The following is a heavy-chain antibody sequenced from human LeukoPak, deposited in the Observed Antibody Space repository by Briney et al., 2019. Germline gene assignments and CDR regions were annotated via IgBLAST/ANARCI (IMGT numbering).Heavy chain of an antibody. CDR3: AKDPSTVTGFDY. V-gene: IGHV3-23*01. Sequence: GGSLRLSCAASGFTFSSYAMSWVRQAPGKGLEWVSTISGSGGSTYCADSVKGRFTISRDNSKNTPYLQMNSLRAEDTAVYYCAKDPSTVTGFDYWGQGTLVTVPS. CDR1: GFTFSSYA. CDR2: ISGSGGST. D-gene: IGHD4-17*01. J-gene: IGHJ4*02.